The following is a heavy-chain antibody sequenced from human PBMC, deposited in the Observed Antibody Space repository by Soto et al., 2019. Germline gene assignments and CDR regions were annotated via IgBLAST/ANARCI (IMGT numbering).Heavy chain of an antibody. CDR2: IKQDGSEK. D-gene: IGHD2-8*01. CDR3: ARESYCTNGVCIANYYYYYMDV. V-gene: IGHV3-7*01. J-gene: IGHJ6*03. Sequence: GGSLRLSCASSGFTFSSCWMSWVRQAPGQGLEWVANIKQDGSEKYYVDSVKGRFTISRDNAKNSLYLQMNSLRAEDTAVYYCARESYCTNGVCIANYYYYYMDVWGKGT. CDR1: GFTFSSCW.